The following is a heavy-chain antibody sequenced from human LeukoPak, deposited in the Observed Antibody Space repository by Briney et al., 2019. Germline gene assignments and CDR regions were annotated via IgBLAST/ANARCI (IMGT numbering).Heavy chain of an antibody. J-gene: IGHJ4*02. Sequence: PGGSLRLSCAASGFTFSYAWMSWVRQAPGKGLEWVSAISGSGGSTYYADSVKGRFTISRDNSKNTLYLQMNSLGAEDTAVYYCAKDRGIPTYSGSYLYWGQGTLVTVSS. CDR3: AKDRGIPTYSGSYLY. V-gene: IGHV3-23*01. CDR1: GFTFSYAW. CDR2: ISGSGGST. D-gene: IGHD1-26*01.